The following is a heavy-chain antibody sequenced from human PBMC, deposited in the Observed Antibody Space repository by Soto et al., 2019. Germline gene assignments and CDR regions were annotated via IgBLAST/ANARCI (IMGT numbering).Heavy chain of an antibody. CDR1: GDSVSSNIAA. Sequence: SQTLSLTCAISGDSVSSNIAAWNWVRQSPSRGLEWLGRTKYRSKWYTDYATSVQSRISINPDTSKNQVSLQLNSVTPEDTAVYYCARESSSTWTYYFDFWGQGILVTVSS. CDR3: ARESSSTWTYYFDF. CDR2: TKYRSKWYT. V-gene: IGHV6-1*01. D-gene: IGHD6-13*01. J-gene: IGHJ4*02.